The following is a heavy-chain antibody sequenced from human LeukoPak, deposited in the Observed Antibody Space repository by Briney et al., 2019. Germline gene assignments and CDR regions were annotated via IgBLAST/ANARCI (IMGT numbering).Heavy chain of an antibody. J-gene: IGHJ4*02. CDR3: ARELCSTTTCYFDY. D-gene: IGHD2-2*01. V-gene: IGHV4-59*11. Sequence: PSETLSLTCSVSGGSISSHYWSWLRQPPGKGLEWIGYIYYTGSTNYNPSLKSRVTISVDTSKNQFSLKLNSVTAADTAVYYCARELCSTTTCYFDYWGQGTLVTVSS. CDR2: IYYTGST. CDR1: GGSISSHY.